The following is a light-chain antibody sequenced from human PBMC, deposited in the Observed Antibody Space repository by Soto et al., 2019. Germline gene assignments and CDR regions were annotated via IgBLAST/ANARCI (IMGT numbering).Light chain of an antibody. CDR1: QSGSSSY. V-gene: IGKV3-20*01. CDR2: RAS. CDR3: QQYGSSIT. Sequence: VLTQSPGTLSLSPGERATLSSRASQSGSSSYLAWYQQKPGQAPRLLIYRASSRATCTPDKFSRSGSGTDFTLTISRLKPEYCSVYYCQQYGSSITFGQETRLPIK. J-gene: IGKJ5*01.